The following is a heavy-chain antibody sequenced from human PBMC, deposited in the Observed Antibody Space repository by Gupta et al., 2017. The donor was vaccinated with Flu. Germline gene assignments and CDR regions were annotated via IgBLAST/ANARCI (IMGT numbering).Heavy chain of an antibody. Sequence: QVQLVESGGGVVQPGRSLRLSCAASGFTFSSYGIHWVRQAPGKGLEWVASISYDGSNKYYADSVKGRFTISRDNSKNTLYLQMNSLRAEDTAVYYCAKDSATYYYYGMDVWGQGTTVTVSS. CDR3: AKDSATYYYYGMDV. D-gene: IGHD6-25*01. V-gene: IGHV3-30*18. CDR2: ISYDGSNK. J-gene: IGHJ6*02. CDR1: GFTFSSYG.